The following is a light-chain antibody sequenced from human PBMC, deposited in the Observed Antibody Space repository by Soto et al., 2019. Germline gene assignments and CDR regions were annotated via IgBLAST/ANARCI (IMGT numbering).Light chain of an antibody. CDR1: NSDVASHHL. J-gene: IGLJ1*01. Sequence: QSALTQPASVSGSPGQSITISCTGTNSDVASHHLVSWYQQYPGKAPKLIIFEANKRPSGVSYRFSASKSGSTASLTISGLQAEDEADYYCCSNAAGSTYVFGSGTKLTVL. V-gene: IGLV2-23*01. CDR2: EAN. CDR3: CSNAAGSTYV.